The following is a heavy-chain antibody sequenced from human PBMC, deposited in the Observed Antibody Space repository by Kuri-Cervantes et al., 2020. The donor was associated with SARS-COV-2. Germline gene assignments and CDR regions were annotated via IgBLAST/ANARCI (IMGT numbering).Heavy chain of an antibody. CDR2: INAGNGNT. V-gene: IGHV1-3*01. CDR1: GYTFTSYA. Sequence: ASVKVSCKASGYTFTSYAMHWVRQAPGQRLEWMGWINAGNGNTKYSQKFQGRVTITRDTSASTAYMELSSLRSEDTAVYYCARGESPTTYYYDSNYYFDYWGQGTLVTVSS. CDR3: ARGESPTTYYYDSNYYFDY. D-gene: IGHD3-22*01. J-gene: IGHJ4*02.